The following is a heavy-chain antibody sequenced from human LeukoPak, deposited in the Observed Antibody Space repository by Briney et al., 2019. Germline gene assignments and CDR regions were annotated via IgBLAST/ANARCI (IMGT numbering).Heavy chain of an antibody. Sequence: PSETLSLTCAVYGGSFSGYYWSWIRQPPGKGLEWIGEINHSGSTNYNPSLKSRVTLSVDTSKNQFSLKLSSVTAADTAVYYCARVVVVAATDWFDPWGQGTLVTVSS. J-gene: IGHJ5*02. CDR3: ARVVVVAATDWFDP. D-gene: IGHD2-15*01. CDR2: INHSGST. CDR1: GGSFSGYY. V-gene: IGHV4-34*01.